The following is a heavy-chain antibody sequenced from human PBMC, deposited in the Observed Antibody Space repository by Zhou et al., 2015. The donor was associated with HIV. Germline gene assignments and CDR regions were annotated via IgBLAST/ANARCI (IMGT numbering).Heavy chain of an antibody. J-gene: IGHJ4*02. V-gene: IGHV1-69*06. CDR1: GGTFSSDG. D-gene: IGHD3-16*01. CDR3: AGDSDVSGPIAFDH. CDR2: IIPIFGTT. Sequence: LVQSGTEVRKPGSSVKVSCKASGGTFSSDGITWVRQAPGQGLEWMGGIIPIFGTTNYGKKFQGRVTITADRSTTTAYMELRSLRSEDTAVYYCAGDSDVSGPIAFDHWGQGTLVTVSS.